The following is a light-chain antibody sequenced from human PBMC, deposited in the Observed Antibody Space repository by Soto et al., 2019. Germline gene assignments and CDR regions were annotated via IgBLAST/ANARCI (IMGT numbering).Light chain of an antibody. CDR2: DAS. Sequence: EIGMTQSPATLSVSPGEGATLSCKASQNVYNNLAWYQQRPGPPPRLLIYDASTRATGISARFSGSGYGTEFTLTISSLQYEDFAVHFWQQGTKCLLT. CDR1: QNVYNN. V-gene: IGKV3-15*01. J-gene: IGKJ4*01. CDR3: QQGTKCLLT.